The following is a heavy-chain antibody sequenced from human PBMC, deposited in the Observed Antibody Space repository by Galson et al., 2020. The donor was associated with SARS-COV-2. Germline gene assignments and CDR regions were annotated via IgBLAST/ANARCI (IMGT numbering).Heavy chain of an antibody. J-gene: IGHJ4*02. CDR3: ARAVDTAMGYDVDY. Sequence: SETPSPTCPVSGGSILSGGYYWSWIRQNPGKGLEWIGYINNTGSSYYNSSLKSRVTMSVDTSKDKFSLKLSSVTAADTAVYYCARAVDTAMGYDVDYWGQGTLVTVSS. CDR1: GGSILSGGYY. V-gene: IGHV4-31*03. CDR2: INNTGSS. D-gene: IGHD5-18*01.